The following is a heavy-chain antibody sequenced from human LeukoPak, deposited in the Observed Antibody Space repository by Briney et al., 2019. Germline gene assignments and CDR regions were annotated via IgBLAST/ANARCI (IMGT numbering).Heavy chain of an antibody. J-gene: IGHJ4*02. V-gene: IGHV3-21*01. CDR1: GFTFSSYS. Sequence: GGSLRLSCAASGFTFSSYSMNWVRQAPGKGLEWVSSISSSSSYIYYADSVKGRFTISRDNSKNTLYLQMNSLRAEDTAVYYCARDSPGVVVTYYFDYWGQGTLVTVSS. CDR3: ARDSPGVVVTYYFDY. CDR2: ISSSSSYI. D-gene: IGHD3-22*01.